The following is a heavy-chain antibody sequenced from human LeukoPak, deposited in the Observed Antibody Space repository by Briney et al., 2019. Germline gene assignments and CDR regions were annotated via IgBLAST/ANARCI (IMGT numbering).Heavy chain of an antibody. V-gene: IGHV3-21*01. J-gene: IGHJ4*02. Sequence: GGSLRLSCAASGFTFSSYSMNWVRQAPGKGLEWVSSISSSSSYIYYADSVKGRFTISRDNAKNSLYLQMKSLRAEDTAVYYCARAHGYYDSSGYFWGQGTLVTVSS. CDR3: ARAHGYYDSSGYF. CDR1: GFTFSSYS. CDR2: ISSSSSYI. D-gene: IGHD3-22*01.